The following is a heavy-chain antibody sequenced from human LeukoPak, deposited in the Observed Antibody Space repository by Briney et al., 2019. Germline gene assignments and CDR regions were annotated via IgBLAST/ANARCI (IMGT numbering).Heavy chain of an antibody. V-gene: IGHV2-70*01. CDR3: ARIDYGDYSVDY. CDR2: IDWDDDK. D-gene: IGHD4-17*01. CDR1: GFSLSTSGMC. Sequence: SGPTLVNPTQTLTLTCTFSGFSLSTSGMCVSWIRHPPGKALEWLALIDWDDDKYYSTFLKTRLTISKDTSKNQVVLTMTNMDPVDTATYYCARIDYGDYSVDYWGQGTLVTVSS. J-gene: IGHJ4*02.